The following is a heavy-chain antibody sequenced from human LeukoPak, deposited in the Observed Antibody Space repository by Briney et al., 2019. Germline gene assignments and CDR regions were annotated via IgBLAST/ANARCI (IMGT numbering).Heavy chain of an antibody. CDR3: ARATDYYDSSGYPFDP. CDR2: ISAYNGNT. V-gene: IGHV1-18*01. CDR1: GYTFTSYG. J-gene: IGHJ5*02. Sequence: ASVKVSCKAPGYTFTSYGISWVRQAPGQGLEWMGWISAYNGNTNYAQKLQGRVTMTTDTSTSTAYMELRSLRSDDTAVYYCARATDYYDSSGYPFDPWGQGTLVTVS. D-gene: IGHD3-22*01.